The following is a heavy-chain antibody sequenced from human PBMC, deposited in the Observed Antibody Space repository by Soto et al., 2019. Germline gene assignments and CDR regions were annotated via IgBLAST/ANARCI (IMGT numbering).Heavy chain of an antibody. D-gene: IGHD3-16*02. CDR3: ARDHMITFGGVIGSAAFDI. J-gene: IGHJ3*02. V-gene: IGHV1-3*01. Sequence: QVQLVQSGAEVKKPGASVKVSCKASGYTFTSYAMHWVRQAPGQRLEWMGWINAGNGNTKYSQKFQGRVTITRDTSASTAYMELSSLRSEDTAVYYCARDHMITFGGVIGSAAFDIWGQGTMVTVSS. CDR1: GYTFTSYA. CDR2: INAGNGNT.